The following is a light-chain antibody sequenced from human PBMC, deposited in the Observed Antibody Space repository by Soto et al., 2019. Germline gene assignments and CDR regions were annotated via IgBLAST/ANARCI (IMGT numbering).Light chain of an antibody. V-gene: IGKV3-20*01. CDR1: QTVTSSY. J-gene: IGKJ4*01. Sequence: EIVLPQSPGTLSLSPGERATLSCRASQTVTSSYLAWYQRKPGQAPRLLIYHASSRATGIPDRFSGSGSWADFTLTISRLEPEDFAVYYCQQYGSSITFCGGTKGDIK. CDR2: HAS. CDR3: QQYGSSIT.